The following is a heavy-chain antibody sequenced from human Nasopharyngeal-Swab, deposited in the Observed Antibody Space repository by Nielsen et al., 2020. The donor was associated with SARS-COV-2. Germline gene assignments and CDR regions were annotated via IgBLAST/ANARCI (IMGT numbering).Heavy chain of an antibody. V-gene: IGHV1-2*06. CDR2: INPNSGGT. CDR3: ARDKYGDYRRWGPPDY. D-gene: IGHD4-17*01. J-gene: IGHJ4*02. Sequence: WVRQAPGQGLEWMGRINPNSGGTHYAQKFQGRVTMTRDTSISTAYMELSRLRSDDTAVYYCARDKYGDYRRWGPPDYWGQGTLVTVSS.